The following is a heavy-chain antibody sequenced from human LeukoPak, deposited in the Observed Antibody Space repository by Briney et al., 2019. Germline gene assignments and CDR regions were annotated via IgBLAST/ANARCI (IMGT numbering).Heavy chain of an antibody. Sequence: PGGSLRLSCAASGFTFSDHYMDWVRQAPGKGLEWVGRTRNKANSYTTEYAASVKGRFTISRDDSKNSLYLQMNSLKPEDTAVYYCARVQYYYDSSGYYYGSAFDIWGQGTMVTVSS. CDR3: ARVQYYYDSSGYYYGSAFDI. V-gene: IGHV3-72*01. J-gene: IGHJ3*02. CDR1: GFTFSDHY. D-gene: IGHD3-22*01. CDR2: TRNKANSYTT.